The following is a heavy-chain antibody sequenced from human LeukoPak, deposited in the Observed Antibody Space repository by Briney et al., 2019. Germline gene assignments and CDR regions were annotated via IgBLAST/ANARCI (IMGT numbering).Heavy chain of an antibody. Sequence: PGGSLRLSCAASGFSFSSYEINWVRQAPGKGLEWVSYISSSGTTIYYADSVKGRFTISRDNAKNSLYLQMNSLRAEDTAVYYCARRRGYYFDYWGQGTLVTVSS. V-gene: IGHV3-48*03. CDR2: ISSSGTTI. J-gene: IGHJ4*02. D-gene: IGHD3-22*01. CDR3: ARRRGYYFDY. CDR1: GFSFSSYE.